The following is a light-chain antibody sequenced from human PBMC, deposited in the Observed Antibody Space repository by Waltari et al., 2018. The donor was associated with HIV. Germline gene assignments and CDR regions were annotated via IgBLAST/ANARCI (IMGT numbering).Light chain of an antibody. CDR3: LLYHDDSRPGV. V-gene: IGLV7-43*01. CDR1: SGAVTSVNY. Sequence: QTVVTQEPSLTVSPGGTVTLTCGSSSGAVTSVNYANWFQQKPGQAPRALVYATTNKHSWTPARVSGSILGDKAALTLSGVLPEDEADYYCLLYHDDSRPGVFGGGTHLTVL. J-gene: IGLJ3*02. CDR2: ATT.